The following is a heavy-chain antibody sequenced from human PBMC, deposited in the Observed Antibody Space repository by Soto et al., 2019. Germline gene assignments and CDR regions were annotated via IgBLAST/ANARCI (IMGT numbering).Heavy chain of an antibody. CDR1: GYTFTSYG. J-gene: IGHJ1*01. CDR2: ISAYNGNT. V-gene: IGHV1-18*01. CDR3: ARDAPYGDPENFQH. D-gene: IGHD4-17*01. Sequence: ASVKVSWKASGYTFTSYGITWGRPAPGQGLEWMAWISAYNGNTNYAQKLQGRVTMTTDTSTTTAYMELRSLRSDDTAVYYCARDAPYGDPENFQHWGQGTLVTVSS.